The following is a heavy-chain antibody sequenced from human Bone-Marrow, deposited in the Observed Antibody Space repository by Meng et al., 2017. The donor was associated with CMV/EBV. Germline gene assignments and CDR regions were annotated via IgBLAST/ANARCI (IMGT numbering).Heavy chain of an antibody. J-gene: IGHJ6*02. CDR3: ARELLGMDV. V-gene: IGHV3-48*03. CDR2: IRSSGSII. CDR1: GFTFSSYE. Sequence: GGSLRLSCAASGFTFSSYEMNWVRQAPGKGLEWVSYIRSSGSIIYYADSVKGRFTVSRDNAKNSLYLQMNSLRAEDTAVYYCARELLGMDVWGQGNTVTVSS.